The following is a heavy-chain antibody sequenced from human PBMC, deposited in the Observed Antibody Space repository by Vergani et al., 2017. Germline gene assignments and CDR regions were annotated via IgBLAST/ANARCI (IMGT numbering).Heavy chain of an antibody. CDR3: ARDGRGSRAVDIFIQH. Sequence: EVQLVESGGGLVKPGGSLRLSCAASGFTFSSYSMNWVRQAPGKGLEWVSSISSSSSYIYYADSVKGRFTISSDNAKNSLYLQMNSLRAEDTAVYYCARDGRGSRAVDIFIQHWGQGTLVTVSS. CDR1: GFTFSSYS. D-gene: IGHD6-19*01. CDR2: ISSSSSYI. J-gene: IGHJ1*01. V-gene: IGHV3-21*01.